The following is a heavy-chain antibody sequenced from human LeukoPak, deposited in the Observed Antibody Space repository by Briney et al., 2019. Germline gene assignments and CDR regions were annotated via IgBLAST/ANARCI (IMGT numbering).Heavy chain of an antibody. D-gene: IGHD6-19*01. Sequence: SETLSLTCTVSGGSISSYYWSWIRQPPGKGLEWIGEINHSGSTNYNPSLKSRVTISVDTSKNQFSLKLSSVTAADTAVYYCAREASGAFDIWGQGTMVTVSS. CDR1: GGSISSYY. CDR2: INHSGST. CDR3: AREASGAFDI. V-gene: IGHV4-34*01. J-gene: IGHJ3*02.